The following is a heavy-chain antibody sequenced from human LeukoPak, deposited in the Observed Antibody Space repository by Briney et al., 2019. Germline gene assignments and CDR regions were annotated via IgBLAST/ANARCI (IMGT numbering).Heavy chain of an antibody. CDR3: AREGFQGSWFDP. V-gene: IGHV4-31*03. D-gene: IGHD2-21*01. J-gene: IGHJ5*02. CDR1: GGSISTGGYY. CDR2: IYYSGST. Sequence: SETLSLTCTVSGGSISTGGYYWSWIRQHPGKGLEWIGYIYYSGSTHYNPSLKSRVTISVDTSKNQFSLKLNSVSAADTAVYYCAREGFQGSWFDPWGQGTLVTVSS.